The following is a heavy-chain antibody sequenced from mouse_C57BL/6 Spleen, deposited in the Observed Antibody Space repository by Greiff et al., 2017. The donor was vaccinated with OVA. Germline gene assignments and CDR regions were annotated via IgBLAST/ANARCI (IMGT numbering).Heavy chain of an antibody. CDR2: IWSGGST. D-gene: IGHD1-1*01. J-gene: IGHJ4*01. CDR1: GFSLTSYG. CDR3: ARWGTTVAADYYAMDY. V-gene: IGHV2-2*01. Sequence: VQLQQSGPGLVQPSQSLSITCTVSGFSLTSYGVHWVRQSPGKGLEWLGVIWSGGSTDYNAAFISRLSTSKDNSKSQVFFKMNSLQADDTAIYYCARWGTTVAADYYAMDYWGQGTSVTVSS.